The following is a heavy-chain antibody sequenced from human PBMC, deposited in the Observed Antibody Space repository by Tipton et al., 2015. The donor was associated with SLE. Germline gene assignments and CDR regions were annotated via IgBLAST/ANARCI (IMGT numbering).Heavy chain of an antibody. CDR3: ARASPDEILSWFDP. CDR1: GGSFSGYY. CDR2: INHSGST. J-gene: IGHJ5*02. Sequence: TLSLTCAVYGGSFSGYYWSWIRQPPGKGLEWIGEINHSGSTNYNPSLKSRVTISVDTSKNQFSLKLSSVTAADTAVYYCARASPDEILSWFDPWGQGTLVTVSS. D-gene: IGHD3-9*01. V-gene: IGHV4-34*01.